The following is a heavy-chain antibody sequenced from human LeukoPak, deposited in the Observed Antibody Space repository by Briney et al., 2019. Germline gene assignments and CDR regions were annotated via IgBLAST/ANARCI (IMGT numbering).Heavy chain of an antibody. D-gene: IGHD1-1*01. J-gene: IGHJ4*02. Sequence: PADPLSLPCTVSVGPNNRSTYYWPSIRQARGKGRVWIGTIYYSDSTNYNPSLKSRVTISVDMSKNQLSLNLNSVTAADTAVYYCARQTNRGAGNFDSWGQGTLVTVSS. V-gene: IGHV4-39*01. CDR3: ARQTNRGAGNFDS. CDR2: IYYSDST. CDR1: VGPNNRSTYY.